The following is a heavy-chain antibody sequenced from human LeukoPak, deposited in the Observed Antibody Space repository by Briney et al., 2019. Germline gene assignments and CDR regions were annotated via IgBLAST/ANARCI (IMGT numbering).Heavy chain of an antibody. Sequence: PSETLSLTCTVSGRSISSYYWRWIRHPPGKGLEWIGYIYTSGSTNYNPSLKSRVTISVDTSKNQFSLKLSSVTAADTAVYYCATLGYRYGSYWFDPWGQGTLVTVSS. D-gene: IGHD5-18*01. J-gene: IGHJ5*02. CDR1: GRSISSYY. V-gene: IGHV4-4*09. CDR2: IYTSGST. CDR3: ATLGYRYGSYWFDP.